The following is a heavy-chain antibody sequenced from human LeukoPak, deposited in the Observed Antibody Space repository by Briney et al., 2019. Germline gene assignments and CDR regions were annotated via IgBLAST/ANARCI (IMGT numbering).Heavy chain of an antibody. J-gene: IGHJ6*03. CDR2: ISYDGSNK. Sequence: PGRSLRLSCAASGFTFSSYAMHWVRQAPGKGLEWVAVISYDGSNKYYADSVKGRFTISRDNSKNTLYLQMNSLRAEDTAVYYCARALRFLYYMDVWGKGTTVTVSS. D-gene: IGHD3-3*01. CDR1: GFTFSSYA. CDR3: ARALRFLYYMDV. V-gene: IGHV3-30-3*01.